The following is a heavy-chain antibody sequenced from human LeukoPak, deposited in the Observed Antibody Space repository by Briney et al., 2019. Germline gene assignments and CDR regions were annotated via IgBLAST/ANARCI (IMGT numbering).Heavy chain of an antibody. CDR3: ARLLRPGGRKGDAFDI. Sequence: SETLSLTCTVSGGSISGHHWTWIRQPPGTGLEWIGYFYDSGDFNYNPSLKSRVTIWMDMSNNQFSLTMSSVTAADAAMYYCARLLRPGGRKGDAFDIWGQGTLVTVSS. J-gene: IGHJ3*02. CDR1: GGSISGHH. V-gene: IGHV4-59*08. CDR2: FYDSGDF. D-gene: IGHD1-26*01.